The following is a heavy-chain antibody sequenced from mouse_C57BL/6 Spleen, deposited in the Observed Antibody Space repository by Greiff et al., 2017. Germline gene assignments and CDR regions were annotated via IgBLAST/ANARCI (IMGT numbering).Heavy chain of an antibody. CDR2: IDPSDSYT. D-gene: IGHD1-1*01. V-gene: IGHV1-69*01. CDR3: ARRDYYGSSGYFDV. J-gene: IGHJ1*03. CDR1: GYTFTSYW. Sequence: VQLQQPGAELVMPGASVKLSCKASGYTFTSYWMHWVKQRPGQGLEWIGEIDPSDSYTNYNQKFKGKSTLTVDKSSSTAYMQLSSLTSEDSAVYYCARRDYYGSSGYFDVWGTGTTVTVSS.